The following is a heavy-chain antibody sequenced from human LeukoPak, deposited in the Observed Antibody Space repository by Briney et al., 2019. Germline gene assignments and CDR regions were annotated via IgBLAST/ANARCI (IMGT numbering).Heavy chain of an antibody. V-gene: IGHV3-30*18. CDR2: ISYDGSNK. J-gene: IGHJ4*02. CDR3: AKDRSYYDSSGSPTFDY. CDR1: GFTFSSYG. D-gene: IGHD3-22*01. Sequence: GGSLRLSCAASGFTFSSYGMHWVRQAPGKGLEWVAVISYDGSNKYYADSVKGRFTISRDNSKNTLYLQMNSLRAEDTAVYYCAKDRSYYDSSGSPTFDYWGQGTLVTASS.